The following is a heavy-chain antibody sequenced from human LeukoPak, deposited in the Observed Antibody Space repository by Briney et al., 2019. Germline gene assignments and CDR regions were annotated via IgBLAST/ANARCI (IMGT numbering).Heavy chain of an antibody. CDR2: IYSDDRT. CDR3: AIQPWGSGNNWYFDL. Sequence: GGSLRLSCAASGFTASSNYMSWVRQAPGKGLEWVSVIYSDDRTYYADSVKGRFTISRHTSKKTLYLQMNSLRAEDTAVYYCAIQPWGSGNNWYFDLWGRGTLVTVSS. J-gene: IGHJ2*01. CDR1: GFTASSNY. V-gene: IGHV3-53*04. D-gene: IGHD7-27*01.